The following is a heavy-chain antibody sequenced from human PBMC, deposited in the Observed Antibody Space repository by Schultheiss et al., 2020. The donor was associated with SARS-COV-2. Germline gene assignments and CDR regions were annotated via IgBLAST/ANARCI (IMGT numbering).Heavy chain of an antibody. CDR2: INSDGSST. V-gene: IGHV3-74*01. CDR3: ARVRGEQITMIVAADAFDI. J-gene: IGHJ3*02. D-gene: IGHD3-22*01. Sequence: GGSLRLSCAASGFTFSSYWMHWVRQAPGKGLVWVSRINSDGSSTSYADSVKGRFTISRDNAKNTLYLQMNSLRAEDTAVYYCARVRGEQITMIVAADAFDIWGQGTMVTVSS. CDR1: GFTFSSYW.